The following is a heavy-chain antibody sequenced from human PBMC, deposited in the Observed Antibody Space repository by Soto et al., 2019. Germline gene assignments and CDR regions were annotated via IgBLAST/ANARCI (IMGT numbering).Heavy chain of an antibody. V-gene: IGHV4-4*09. CDR1: GGSISSYY. Sequence: SETQSLTYTVAGGSISSYYWSWIRQPPGKGLEWIGYIYSGGSTVYLPSLKSRLTMSLDTSKNQFSLNLKSVTAADTAVYFCAREPPRSCTGSKCVYYFDQWGKGTLVTVSS. D-gene: IGHD3-9*01. CDR3: AREPPRSCTGSKCVYYFDQ. J-gene: IGHJ4*02. CDR2: IYSGGST.